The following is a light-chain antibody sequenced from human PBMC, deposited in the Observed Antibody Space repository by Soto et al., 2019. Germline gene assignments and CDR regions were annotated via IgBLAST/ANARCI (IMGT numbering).Light chain of an antibody. V-gene: IGKV1-39*01. Sequence: DIHMTQSPSSLSASVGDRVTITCRASQSISSYLNWYHQKPGKAPDLLIYAASTLQSGVPSRFSGSASGTDFTLTISSLQPEDFATYYCQQSHSAPFTVGQGTKLKIK. CDR2: AAS. CDR3: QQSHSAPFT. J-gene: IGKJ2*01. CDR1: QSISSY.